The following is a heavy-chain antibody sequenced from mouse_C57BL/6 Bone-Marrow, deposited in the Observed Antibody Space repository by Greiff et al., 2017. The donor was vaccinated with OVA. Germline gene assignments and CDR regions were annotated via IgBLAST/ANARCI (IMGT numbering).Heavy chain of an antibody. J-gene: IGHJ2*01. CDR1: GYTFTDYE. Sequence: QVQLQQSGAELVRPGASVTLSCKASGYTFTDYEMHWVKQTPVHGLEWIGAIDPETGGTAYNQKFKGKAILTADKSSSTAYMELRSLTSEDSAVYYCITTVVATFDYWGQGTTLTVSS. CDR3: ITTVVATFDY. CDR2: IDPETGGT. V-gene: IGHV1-15*01. D-gene: IGHD1-1*01.